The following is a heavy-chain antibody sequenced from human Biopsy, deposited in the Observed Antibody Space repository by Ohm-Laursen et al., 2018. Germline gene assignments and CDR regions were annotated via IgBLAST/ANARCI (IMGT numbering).Heavy chain of an antibody. Sequence: GALSLTCAVNGESSSGYFWNWIRQPPGKGLEWIGEINQSGSTKYNPSLKRRATLSADSSNSQFSLRLTSVTAADTAIYYCARGSGYFKLDVWGQGTTVTVSS. CDR3: ARGSGYFKLDV. D-gene: IGHD5-12*01. V-gene: IGHV4-34*01. CDR2: INQSGST. CDR1: GESSSGYF. J-gene: IGHJ6*02.